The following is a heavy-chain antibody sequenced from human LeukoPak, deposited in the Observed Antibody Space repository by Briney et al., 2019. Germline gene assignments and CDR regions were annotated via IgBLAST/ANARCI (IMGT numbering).Heavy chain of an antibody. CDR2: IGSNSGGT. CDR1: GYTFTGYY. J-gene: IGHJ6*02. Sequence: ASVKVSCEASGYTFTGYYIHWVRQAPGQGLEWMGWIGSNSGGTRYAQKFQDRVTMTRDTSISTAYMELNSLGSDDTAVYYCARRPGRSSSLPYGMFLWGQGTTVIVSS. V-gene: IGHV1-2*02. D-gene: IGHD2-2*01. CDR3: ARRPGRSSSLPYGMFL.